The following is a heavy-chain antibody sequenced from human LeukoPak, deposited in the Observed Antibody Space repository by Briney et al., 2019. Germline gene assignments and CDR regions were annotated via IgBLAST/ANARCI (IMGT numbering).Heavy chain of an antibody. CDR3: ARAGDVVPAALPDY. CDR2: MNPNSGNT. CDR1: GYTFTSYD. Sequence: ASVKVSCKASGYTFTSYDINWVRQATGQGLEWMGWMNPNSGNTGYAQKFQGRVTMTRNTSISTAYMELSSLRSEDTAVYYCARAGDVVPAALPDYWGQGTLVTVSS. J-gene: IGHJ4*02. D-gene: IGHD2-2*01. V-gene: IGHV1-8*01.